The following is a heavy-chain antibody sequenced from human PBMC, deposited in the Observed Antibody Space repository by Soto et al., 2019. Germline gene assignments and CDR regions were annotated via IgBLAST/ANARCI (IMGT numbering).Heavy chain of an antibody. V-gene: IGHV2-5*02. Sequence: QITLKESGPTLVKPTQTLTLTCTFSGFSLSTSGVGVGWIRQPPGKALEWLALIYWDDDKRYSPSLKSRLTITKDTSKNQVVLTMTNMDPVDTATYYCAPRDPMATVTLWDYWGQGTLVTVSS. CDR2: IYWDDDK. CDR1: GFSLSTSGVG. J-gene: IGHJ4*02. D-gene: IGHD4-4*01. CDR3: APRDPMATVTLWDY.